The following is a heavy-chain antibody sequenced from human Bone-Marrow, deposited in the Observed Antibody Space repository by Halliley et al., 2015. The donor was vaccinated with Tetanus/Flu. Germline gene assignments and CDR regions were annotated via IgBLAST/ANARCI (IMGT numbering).Heavy chain of an antibody. CDR1: GGSIINSNYY. J-gene: IGHJ4*02. Sequence: TLSLTCTVSGGSIINSNYYWDWIRQPPGKGLEYIGSIYYVGSTYYTPSLKSRVTISVDTSKNQFSLRLSSVTAADMALYYCARHSNSGFDYWGQGTPVTVSS. D-gene: IGHD6-19*01. CDR2: IYYVGST. CDR3: ARHSNSGFDY. V-gene: IGHV4-39*01.